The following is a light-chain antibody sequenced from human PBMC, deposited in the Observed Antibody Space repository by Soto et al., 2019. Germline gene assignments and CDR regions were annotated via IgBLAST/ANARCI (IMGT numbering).Light chain of an antibody. CDR2: VAS. J-gene: IGKJ5*01. CDR3: QQYGTPPIA. Sequence: EIVLTQSPGTLSLSPGERATLSCRASQNVGGRFLAWYQQKPGQAPRLLINVASTRATGIPDRFSGSGSGTDFTLTISSLEPEVFAVYYCQQYGTPPIASGKGTRRE. CDR1: QNVGGRF. V-gene: IGKV3-20*01.